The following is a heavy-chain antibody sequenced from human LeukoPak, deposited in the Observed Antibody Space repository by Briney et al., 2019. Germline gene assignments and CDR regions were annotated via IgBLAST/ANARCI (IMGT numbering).Heavy chain of an antibody. V-gene: IGHV4-4*07. J-gene: IGHJ6*03. CDR3: ARWSGSVTARNYYYYMDV. Sequence: SETLSLTCTVSGGSISIYYWSWIRQPAGSGLEWIGRIYTSGTTDYNPSLRTRVTISVDASRNQFSLNLSSVTAADTAVYYCARWSGSVTARNYYYYMDVWGEGTTVTVSS. CDR1: GGSISIYY. CDR2: IYTSGTT. D-gene: IGHD6-6*01.